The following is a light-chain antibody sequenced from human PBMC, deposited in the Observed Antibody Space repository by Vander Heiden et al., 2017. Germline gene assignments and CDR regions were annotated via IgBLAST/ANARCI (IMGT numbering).Light chain of an antibody. CDR2: GAS. CDR3: QQYTRGLS. V-gene: IGKV3-20*01. J-gene: IGKJ4*01. CDR1: QSVSSGY. Sequence: EIVLTQAPGTLALSPGERASLSCRASQSVSSGYLPWYQQCPVQAPRLLIYGASSRATGIPDRSSRSGSGTDFTLTISSLVPEDFAVYYGQQYTRGLSSGGGGKV.